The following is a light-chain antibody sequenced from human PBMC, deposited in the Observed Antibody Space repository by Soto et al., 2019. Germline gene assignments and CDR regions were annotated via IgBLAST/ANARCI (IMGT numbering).Light chain of an antibody. J-gene: IGKJ1*01. CDR2: AAS. Sequence: EIVLTQSPGTLSLSPRERPTLSCRASQSVTSTYLAWYQQQPGQAPRILIFAASSRATGIPDKFSGSGSGTDFTLTISRLEPDYFAVYYCQHYGSPSWTFGQGTEVEIK. CDR1: QSVTSTY. V-gene: IGKV3-20*01. CDR3: QHYGSPSWT.